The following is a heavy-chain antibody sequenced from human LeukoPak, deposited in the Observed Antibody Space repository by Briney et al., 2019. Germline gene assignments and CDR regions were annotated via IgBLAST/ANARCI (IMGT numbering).Heavy chain of an antibody. CDR1: GFTFSSYA. Sequence: PGGSLRLSCAASGFTFSSYAMHWVRQAPGKGLEWVAVISYDGSNKYYADSVKGRFTISRDNSKNTLYLQMNSLRAEDTAVYYCARDHQEWELPAFDIWGQGTMVTVSS. J-gene: IGHJ3*02. D-gene: IGHD1-26*01. V-gene: IGHV3-30*04. CDR2: ISYDGSNK. CDR3: ARDHQEWELPAFDI.